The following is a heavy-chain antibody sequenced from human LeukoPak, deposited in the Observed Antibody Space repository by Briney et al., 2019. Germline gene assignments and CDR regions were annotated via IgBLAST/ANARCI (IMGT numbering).Heavy chain of an antibody. D-gene: IGHD4-17*01. V-gene: IGHV3-23*01. J-gene: IGHJ4*02. Sequence: PGGSLRLSCAASGFTFSSYAMSWVRQAPGKGLEWVSAISGSGGSTYYAASVKGRFTISRENSKNTLYLQMNSLRAEDTAVYYCAKDRDYGDTRYYFDYWGQGTLVTVSS. CDR2: ISGSGGST. CDR1: GFTFSSYA. CDR3: AKDRDYGDTRYYFDY.